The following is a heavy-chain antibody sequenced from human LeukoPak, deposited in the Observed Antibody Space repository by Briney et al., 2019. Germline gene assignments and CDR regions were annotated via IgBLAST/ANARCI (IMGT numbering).Heavy chain of an antibody. Sequence: PSETLSLTCAVYGGSFSGYYWSWIRQPPGKGLEWIGEINHSGSTNYSPSLKSRVTISVDTSKNQFSLKLSSVTAADTAVYYCARGTLDSGYSSGWYLRNHDYWGQGTLVTVSS. V-gene: IGHV4-34*01. D-gene: IGHD6-19*01. CDR3: ARGTLDSGYSSGWYLRNHDY. CDR1: GGSFSGYY. CDR2: INHSGST. J-gene: IGHJ4*02.